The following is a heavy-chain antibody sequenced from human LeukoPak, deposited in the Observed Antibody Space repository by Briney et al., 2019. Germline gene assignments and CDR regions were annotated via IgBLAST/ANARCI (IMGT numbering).Heavy chain of an antibody. D-gene: IGHD6-6*01. Sequence: VASVKVSCKASGYTFTSYDINWVRRATGQGLEWVGWMNPNSGNTGYAQKFQGRVTMTRNTSISTAYMELSSLRSEDTAVYYCARLDSSSSGRGFDYWGQGTLVTVSS. CDR1: GYTFTSYD. J-gene: IGHJ4*02. CDR2: MNPNSGNT. CDR3: ARLDSSSSGRGFDY. V-gene: IGHV1-8*01.